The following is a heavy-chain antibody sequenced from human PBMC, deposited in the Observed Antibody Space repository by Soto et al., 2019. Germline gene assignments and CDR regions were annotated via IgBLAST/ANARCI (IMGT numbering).Heavy chain of an antibody. J-gene: IGHJ3*02. CDR2: ISGSGGST. Sequence: GSLRLSCAASGLTFRSYAMSWVRQAPGKGLEWVSAISGSGGSTYYADSVKGRFTISRDNSKNTLYLQMNSLRAEDTAVYYCAKDLTYYYDSSGDPGDAFDIWGQGTMVTVSS. V-gene: IGHV3-23*01. D-gene: IGHD3-22*01. CDR3: AKDLTYYYDSSGDPGDAFDI. CDR1: GLTFRSYA.